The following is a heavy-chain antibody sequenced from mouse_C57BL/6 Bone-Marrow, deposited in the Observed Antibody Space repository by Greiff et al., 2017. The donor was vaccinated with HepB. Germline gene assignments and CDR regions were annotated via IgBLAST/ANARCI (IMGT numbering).Heavy chain of an antibody. Sequence: VKLMESGPGLVQPSQSLSITCTVSGFSLTSYGVHWVRQSPGKGLEWLGVIWSGGSTDYNAAFISRLSISKDNSKSQVFFKMNSLQADDTAIYYCASYGNYHAWFAYWGQGTLVTVSA. D-gene: IGHD2-1*01. CDR1: GFSLTSYG. CDR3: ASYGNYHAWFAY. V-gene: IGHV2-2*01. CDR2: IWSGGST. J-gene: IGHJ3*01.